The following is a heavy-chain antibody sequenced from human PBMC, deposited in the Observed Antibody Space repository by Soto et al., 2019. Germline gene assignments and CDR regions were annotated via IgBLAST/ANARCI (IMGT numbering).Heavy chain of an antibody. CDR3: ARGGLLWFGELLAQPYYFDY. CDR2: IYYSGST. CDR1: GGSISSGGYY. D-gene: IGHD3-10*01. V-gene: IGHV4-31*03. J-gene: IGHJ4*02. Sequence: SETLSLTCTVSGGSISSGGYYWSWIRQHPGKGLEWIGYIYYSGSTYYNPSLKSRVTISVDTSKNQFSLKLSSVTAADTAVYYCARGGLLWFGELLAQPYYFDYWGQGTLVTVSS.